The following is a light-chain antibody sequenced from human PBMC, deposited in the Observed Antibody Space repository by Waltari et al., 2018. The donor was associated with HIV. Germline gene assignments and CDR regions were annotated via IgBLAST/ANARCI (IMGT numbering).Light chain of an antibody. CDR1: QSVSSSY. CDR2: GAS. CDR3: QQYGSSPLFT. J-gene: IGKJ3*01. Sequence: EIVLTQSPGTLSWSPGKRAPLPCRASQSVSSSYLTWYQQKPDQAPSLLIYGASSRATGIPDRFSGSGSGTDFTITISRLEPEDFAVYYCQQYGSSPLFTFGPGTKVDIK. V-gene: IGKV3-20*01.